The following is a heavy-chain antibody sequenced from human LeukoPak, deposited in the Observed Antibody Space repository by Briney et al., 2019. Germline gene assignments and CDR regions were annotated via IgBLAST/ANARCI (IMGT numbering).Heavy chain of an antibody. D-gene: IGHD3-22*01. J-gene: IGHJ5*02. CDR3: ARDSPEKYYYDT. V-gene: IGHV4-59*12. Sequence: SETLSLTCTVSGGSISSDYWSWIRQPPGKGLEWIGYIYYSGSTNYNPSLKSRVTISVDKSKNQFSLKLSSVTAADTAVYYCARDSPEKYYYDTWGQGTLVTVSS. CDR2: IYYSGST. CDR1: GGSISSDY.